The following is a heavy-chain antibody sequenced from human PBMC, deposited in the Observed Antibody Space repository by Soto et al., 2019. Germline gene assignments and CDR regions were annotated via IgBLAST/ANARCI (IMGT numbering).Heavy chain of an antibody. J-gene: IGHJ5*02. Sequence: SETLSLTCFVSGYFIGAGGYYWSWIRHHPGKGLEWIGSFYSSGSIIYNPSLRSRVSISGDMSTNQFSMSLTSVTAADTARYYCARMYSSGSGWFHPWGQGTLVTVS. D-gene: IGHD6-19*01. CDR2: FYSSGSI. CDR3: ARMYSSGSGWFHP. V-gene: IGHV4-31*02. CDR1: GYFIGAGGYY.